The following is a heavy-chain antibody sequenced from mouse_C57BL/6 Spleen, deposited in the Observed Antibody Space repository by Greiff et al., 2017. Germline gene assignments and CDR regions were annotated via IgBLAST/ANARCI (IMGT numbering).Heavy chain of an antibody. CDR3: ARSYGNAMDY. V-gene: IGHV1-64*01. J-gene: IGHJ4*01. Sequence: QVHVKQPGAELVKPGASVKLSCKASGYTFTSYWMHWVKQRPGQGLEWIGMIHPNSGSTNYNEKFKSKATLTVDKSSSTAYMQLSSLTSEDSAVYYCARSYGNAMDYWGQGTSVTVSS. D-gene: IGHD1-1*01. CDR2: IHPNSGST. CDR1: GYTFTSYW.